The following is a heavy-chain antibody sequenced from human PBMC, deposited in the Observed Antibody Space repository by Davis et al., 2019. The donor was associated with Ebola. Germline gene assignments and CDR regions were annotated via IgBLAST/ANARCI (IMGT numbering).Heavy chain of an antibody. Sequence: GGSLRLSCVASGFNVSTKYMNWVRQAPGKGLEWISYISDSGSTTYYTDSVKGRFTISRDNAKNSLYLQMNTLRVEDTAIYYCVPGTWIRGQGTLVTVSS. V-gene: IGHV3-48*03. CDR3: VPGTWI. CDR2: ISDSGSTT. J-gene: IGHJ4*02. CDR1: GFNVSTKY. D-gene: IGHD5-18*01.